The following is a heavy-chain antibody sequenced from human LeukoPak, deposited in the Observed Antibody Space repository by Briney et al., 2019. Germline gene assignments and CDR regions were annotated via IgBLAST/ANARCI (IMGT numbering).Heavy chain of an antibody. CDR1: GYSITSSSW. D-gene: IGHD3-10*01. Sequence: SETLSLTCAVSGYSITSSSWWGWIRQPPGKGLEWIGYIYHGGTTYYNPSLQSRVTMSVDTSKNQFSLKLSSVTAVDTAVYYCARKENVYYYFDYWGQGTLVTVSS. V-gene: IGHV4-28*01. J-gene: IGHJ4*02. CDR2: IYHGGTT. CDR3: ARKENVYYYFDY.